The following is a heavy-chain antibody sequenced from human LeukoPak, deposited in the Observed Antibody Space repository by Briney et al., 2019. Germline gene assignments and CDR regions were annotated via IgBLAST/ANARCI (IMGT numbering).Heavy chain of an antibody. CDR1: GYTLTELS. J-gene: IGHJ4*02. D-gene: IGHD6-19*01. V-gene: IGHV1-24*01. CDR3: ATPGGWYRMYYFDY. CDR2: FDPEDGET. Sequence: ASVKVSCKVSGYTLTELSMHWVRQAPGKGLEWMGGFDPEDGETIYAQKFQGRVTMTEDTSTDTAYMELSSLRSEDPAVYYCATPGGWYRMYYFDYWGQGTLVTVSS.